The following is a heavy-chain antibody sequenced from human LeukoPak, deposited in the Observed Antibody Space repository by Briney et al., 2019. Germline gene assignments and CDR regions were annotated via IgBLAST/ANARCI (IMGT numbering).Heavy chain of an antibody. V-gene: IGHV4-59*08. D-gene: IGHD4-17*01. Sequence: SETLSLTCTVSGGSISSYYWSWIRQPPGKGLEWIGYIYYTGSTNYNPSLKSRVTISVDTSKNQFSLKLSSVTAADTAVYYCARHLSVTYGFYFDYWGQGTLVTVSS. CDR3: ARHLSVTYGFYFDY. CDR1: GGSISSYY. CDR2: IYYTGST. J-gene: IGHJ4*02.